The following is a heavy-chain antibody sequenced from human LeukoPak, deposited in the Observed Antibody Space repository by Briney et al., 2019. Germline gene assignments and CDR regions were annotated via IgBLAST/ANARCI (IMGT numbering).Heavy chain of an antibody. D-gene: IGHD2-2*02. Sequence: PSETLSLTCAVYGGSFSGYYWSWIRQPPGKGLEWIGEINHSGSTNYNPSLKSRVTISVDTSKNQFSLKLSSVTAADTAVYYCAIVRYRAFDIWGKGTMVTVSS. V-gene: IGHV4-34*01. CDR1: GGSFSGYY. J-gene: IGHJ3*02. CDR3: AIVRYRAFDI. CDR2: INHSGST.